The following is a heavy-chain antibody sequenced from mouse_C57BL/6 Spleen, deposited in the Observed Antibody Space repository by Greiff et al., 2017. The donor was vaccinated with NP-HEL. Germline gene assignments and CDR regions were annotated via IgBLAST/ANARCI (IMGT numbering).Heavy chain of an antibody. Sequence: EVQVVESEGGLVQPGSSMKLSCTASGFTFSDYYMAWVRQVPEKGLEWVANINYDGSSTYYLDSLKSRFIISRDNAKNILYLQMSSLKSEDKATYYCARVYFYAMDYWGQGTSVTVSS. CDR3: ARVYFYAMDY. V-gene: IGHV5-16*01. J-gene: IGHJ4*01. CDR1: GFTFSDYY. D-gene: IGHD2-1*01. CDR2: INYDGSST.